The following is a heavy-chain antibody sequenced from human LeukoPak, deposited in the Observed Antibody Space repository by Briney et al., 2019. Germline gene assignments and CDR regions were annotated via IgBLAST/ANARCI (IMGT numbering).Heavy chain of an antibody. V-gene: IGHV1-2*06. D-gene: IGHD4-17*01. J-gene: IGHJ4*02. CDR1: GYTFTGSY. CDR3: ARTDGVDY. CDR2: INPNSGVT. Sequence: GASVKVSCRASGYTFTGSYIHGVRQAPGQGLEWMGRINPNSGVTIYAQKFQGRVTLTRETSITTAYMELSSLRSDDTAVYYCARTDGVDYWGQGTLVIVSA.